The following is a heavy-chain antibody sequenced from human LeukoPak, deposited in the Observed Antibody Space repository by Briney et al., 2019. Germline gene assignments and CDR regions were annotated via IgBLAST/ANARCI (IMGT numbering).Heavy chain of an antibody. V-gene: IGHV3-15*05. CDR2: IKSKTDGGTT. D-gene: IGHD2/OR15-2a*01. CDR1: GFTFSNAW. CDR3: ARDWFHAIDY. Sequence: GGSLRLSCAASGFTFSNAWMSWVRQAPGKGLEWVGRIKSKTDGGTTDYAAPVKGRFTISRDNAKNTLYLQMNSLRAEDTAVYYCARDWFHAIDYWGQGTLVTVSS. J-gene: IGHJ4*02.